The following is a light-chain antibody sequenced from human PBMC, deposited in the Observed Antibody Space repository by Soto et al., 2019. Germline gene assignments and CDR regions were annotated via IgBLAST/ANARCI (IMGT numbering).Light chain of an antibody. CDR3: SSYAGRNEV. CDR1: SSDVGGYNY. Sequence: QSVVTQPPSASGSPGQSVTISCTGTSSDVGGYNYVSWYQQYPGKAPKLMIYEVNKRPSGVPARFSGSKSGNTASLTVSGLQAEDEADYYCSSYAGRNEVFGGGTQLTVL. V-gene: IGLV2-8*01. J-gene: IGLJ2*01. CDR2: EVN.